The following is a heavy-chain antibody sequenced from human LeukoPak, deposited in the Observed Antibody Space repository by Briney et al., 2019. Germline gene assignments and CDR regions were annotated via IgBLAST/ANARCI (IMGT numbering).Heavy chain of an antibody. D-gene: IGHD3-22*01. J-gene: IGHJ6*02. CDR2: IIPIFGTA. CDR3: ARGRLDSSGYYYLYYYYGMDV. CDR1: GGTFSSYA. V-gene: IGHV1-69*01. Sequence: VKVSCKASGGTFSSYAISWVRQAPGQGLEWMGGIIPIFGTANYAQKFQGRVTITADESTSTAYMELSSLRSEDTAVYYCARGRLDSSGYYYLYYYYGMDVWGQGTTVTVSS.